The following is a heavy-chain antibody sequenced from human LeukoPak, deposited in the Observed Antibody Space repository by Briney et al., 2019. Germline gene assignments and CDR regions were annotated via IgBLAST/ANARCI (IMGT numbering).Heavy chain of an antibody. J-gene: IGHJ6*02. CDR1: GGSISSYY. CDR2: IYYSGST. D-gene: IGHD3-9*01. Sequence: PSETLSLTCTVSGGSISSYYWSWIRQPPGKGLEWIGYIYYSGSTNYNPSLKSRVTISVDTSKNQFSLKLSFVTAADTAVYYCARDRELRYFDGTYGMDVWGQGTTVTVSS. CDR3: ARDRELRYFDGTYGMDV. V-gene: IGHV4-59*01.